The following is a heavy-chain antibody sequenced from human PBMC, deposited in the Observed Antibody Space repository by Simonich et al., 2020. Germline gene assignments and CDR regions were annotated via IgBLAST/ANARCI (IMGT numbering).Heavy chain of an antibody. J-gene: IGHJ6*02. CDR3: ARVGYSNYYYYGMDV. CDR2: IYHSGST. CDR1: GYSISSCYY. D-gene: IGHD6-13*01. Sequence: QVQLQESGPGLVKPSETLSLTCAVSGYSISSCYYWGWIRQPPGKGLEWIGSIYHSGSTYYTPSLKRRVTISVDTSKNQFSLKLSSVTAADTAVYYCARVGYSNYYYYGMDVWGQGTTVTVSS. V-gene: IGHV4-38-2*01.